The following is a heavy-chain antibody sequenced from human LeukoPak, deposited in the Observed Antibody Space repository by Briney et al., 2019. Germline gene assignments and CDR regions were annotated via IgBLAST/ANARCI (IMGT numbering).Heavy chain of an antibody. CDR2: ISYDGSNK. CDR3: ARDHVVAARHNYYYGMDV. Sequence: GGSLRLSCAASGFTFSSYAMHWVRQAPGKGLEWVAVISYDGSNKYYADPVKGRFTISRDNSKNTLYLQMNSLRAEDTAVYYCARDHVVAARHNYYYGMDVWGQGTTVTVSS. J-gene: IGHJ6*02. V-gene: IGHV3-30-3*01. CDR1: GFTFSSYA. D-gene: IGHD6-6*01.